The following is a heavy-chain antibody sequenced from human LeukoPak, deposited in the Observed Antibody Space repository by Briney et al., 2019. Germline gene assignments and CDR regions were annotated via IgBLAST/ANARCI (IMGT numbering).Heavy chain of an antibody. Sequence: SETLSLTCTVSGYSISSGYYWGWIRQPPGKGLEWIGSIYHSGSTYYNPSPKSRVTISVDTSKNQFSLKLSSVTAADTAVYYCARVRSGSYYWFDPWGQGTLVTVSS. J-gene: IGHJ5*02. V-gene: IGHV4-38-2*02. CDR1: GYSISSGYY. CDR3: ARVRSGSYYWFDP. D-gene: IGHD3-10*01. CDR2: IYHSGST.